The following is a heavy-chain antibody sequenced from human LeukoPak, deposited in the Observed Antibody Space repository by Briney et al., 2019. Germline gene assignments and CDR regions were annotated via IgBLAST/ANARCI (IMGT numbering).Heavy chain of an antibody. Sequence: PGGSLRLSCAASGFTFSSYTMNWVRHAPGKGLEWVSSISSRSGYIYYADSVKGRFTISRDNAKNSLYLQMNSLRAEDTAVYYCARDRNYDYIWGSYRPDYFDYWGQGTLVTVSS. CDR3: ARDRNYDYIWGSYRPDYFDY. CDR2: ISSRSGYI. D-gene: IGHD3-16*02. V-gene: IGHV3-21*01. J-gene: IGHJ4*02. CDR1: GFTFSSYT.